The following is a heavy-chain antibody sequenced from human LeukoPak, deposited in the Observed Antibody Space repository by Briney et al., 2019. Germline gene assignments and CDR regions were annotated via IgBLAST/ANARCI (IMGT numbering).Heavy chain of an antibody. V-gene: IGHV4-39*02. CDR2: IYSGGST. CDR1: GVSITSNTYY. Sequence: SETLSLTCTVSGVSITSNTYYWGWIRQPTGKGLEWIGTIYSGGSTYYNPSLRSRVTLSVDTSESHFSLKLSSVTAADTAVYYCAILCGLNSGWGKGYFDYWGQGTLVTVSS. CDR3: AILCGLNSGWGKGYFDY. J-gene: IGHJ4*02. D-gene: IGHD3-10*01.